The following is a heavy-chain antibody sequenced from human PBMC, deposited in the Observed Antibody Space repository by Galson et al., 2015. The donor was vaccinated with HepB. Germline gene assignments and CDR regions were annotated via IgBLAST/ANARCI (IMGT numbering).Heavy chain of an antibody. Sequence: SVKVSCKASGYTFTGYYMHWVRQAPGQGLEWMGRINPNSGGTNYAQKFQGRVTMTRDTSISTAYMELSRLRSDDTAVYYCARVPRTTVPINWFDPWGQGTLVTVSS. CDR3: ARVPRTTVPINWFDP. V-gene: IGHV1-2*06. J-gene: IGHJ5*02. CDR2: INPNSGGT. CDR1: GYTFTGYY. D-gene: IGHD4-17*01.